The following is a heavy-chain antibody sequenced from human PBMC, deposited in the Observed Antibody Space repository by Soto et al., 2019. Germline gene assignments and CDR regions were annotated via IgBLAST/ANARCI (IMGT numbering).Heavy chain of an antibody. CDR3: ARQDIVVVPAAIRPDYYYYYGMDV. CDR2: IDPSDSYT. V-gene: IGHV5-10-1*01. J-gene: IGHJ6*02. CDR1: GYSFTSYW. D-gene: IGHD2-2*02. Sequence: RGESLKIACKGSGYSFTSYWISWVRQMPGKGLEWMGRIDPSDSYTNYSPSFQGHVTISADKSISTAYLQWSSLKASDTAMYYCARQDIVVVPAAIRPDYYYYYGMDVWGQGTTVTVSS.